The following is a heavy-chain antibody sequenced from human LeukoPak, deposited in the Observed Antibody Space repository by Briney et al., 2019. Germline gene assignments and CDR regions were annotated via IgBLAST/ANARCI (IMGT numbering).Heavy chain of an antibody. V-gene: IGHV3-7*01. CDR2: INQDGSRI. D-gene: IGHD4-11*01. CDR3: EVYSA. CDR1: GXFTFSNYW. J-gene: IGHJ1*01. Sequence: GGALRLXXXASGXFTFSNYWMNWLRQVPGKGLEWVANINQDGSRIYYVDSVEGRFTISRDNAKNSLYLQMNSLRAGDTAVYYCEVYSAWGQGTLVTVSS.